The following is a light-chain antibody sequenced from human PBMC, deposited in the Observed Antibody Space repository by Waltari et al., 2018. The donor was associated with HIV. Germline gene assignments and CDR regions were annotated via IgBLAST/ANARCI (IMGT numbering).Light chain of an antibody. Sequence: QSALTQPPSASGSPGQSVTISCTGSSSDIGGYDFVSWFQQHPGKAPKLVIYEVYKRPSGVSNRFSGSKSGNTASLTISGLQAEDEADYYCCSYAGSSTFVVFGGGTKLTVL. J-gene: IGLJ2*01. CDR1: SSDIGGYDF. V-gene: IGLV2-23*02. CDR2: EVY. CDR3: CSYAGSSTFVV.